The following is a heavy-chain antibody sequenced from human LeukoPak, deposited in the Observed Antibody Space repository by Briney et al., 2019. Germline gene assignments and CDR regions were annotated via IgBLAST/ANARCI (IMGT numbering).Heavy chain of an antibody. CDR1: GFTFSSYA. V-gene: IGHV3-30*04. D-gene: IGHD3-10*01. CDR2: ISYDGSNK. Sequence: PGGSLRLSCAASGFTFSSYAMHWVRQAPGKGLEWVAVISYDGSNKYYADSVKGRFTISRDNSKNTLYLQMNSLRAEDTAVYYCARDGRFGEFGSVKSIDPWGQGTLVTVSS. CDR3: ARDGRFGEFGSVKSIDP. J-gene: IGHJ5*02.